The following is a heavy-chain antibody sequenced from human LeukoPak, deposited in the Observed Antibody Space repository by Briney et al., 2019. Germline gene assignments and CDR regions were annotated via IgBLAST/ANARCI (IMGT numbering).Heavy chain of an antibody. CDR1: GGSISSGGYS. J-gene: IGHJ5*02. CDR3: ARSRLGYCSGGSCYPPPNWFDP. D-gene: IGHD2-15*01. CDR2: IYHSGST. Sequence: PSQTLSLTCAVSGGSISSGGYSWSWIRQPPGKGLEWIGYIYHSGSTYYNPSLKSRVTISVDRSKNQFSLKLSSVTAADTAVYYCARSRLGYCSGGSCYPPPNWFDPWGQGTLATVSS. V-gene: IGHV4-30-2*01.